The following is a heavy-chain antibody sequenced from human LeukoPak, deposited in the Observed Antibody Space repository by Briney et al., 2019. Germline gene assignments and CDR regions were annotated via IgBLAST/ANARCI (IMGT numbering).Heavy chain of an antibody. J-gene: IGHJ4*02. CDR3: ARDQPHGDHYFDS. Sequence: PSETLSLTCAVYGGSFSGYYWSWIRQPPGKGLEWIGEINHSGSTNYNPSLKSRVTISVDTSKNQFSLKLSSVTAADTAVYYCARDQPHGDHYFDSWGQGTLVTVSS. CDR1: GGSFSGYY. CDR2: INHSGST. D-gene: IGHD4-17*01. V-gene: IGHV4-34*01.